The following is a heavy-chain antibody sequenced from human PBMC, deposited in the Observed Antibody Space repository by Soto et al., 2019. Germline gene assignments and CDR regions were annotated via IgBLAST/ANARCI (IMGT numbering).Heavy chain of an antibody. V-gene: IGHV3-30*18. Sequence: QVQLVESGGGVVQPGRSLRLSCAASGFTFSSYGMHWVRQAPGKGLEWVAVISYDGSNKYYADSVKGRFTISRDNSKHTLYLQMNSLRAEDTAVYYCAKGSWIQLWSYYYVMDVWGQGTTVTVSS. CDR1: GFTFSSYG. D-gene: IGHD5-18*01. CDR3: AKGSWIQLWSYYYVMDV. CDR2: ISYDGSNK. J-gene: IGHJ6*02.